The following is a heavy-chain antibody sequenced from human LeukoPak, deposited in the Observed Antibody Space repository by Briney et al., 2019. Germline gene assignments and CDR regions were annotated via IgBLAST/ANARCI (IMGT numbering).Heavy chain of an antibody. CDR2: ISVYNGNT. Sequence: ASVKVSCKASGYTYTTYGITWVRQAPGQGLEWMGWISVYNGNTKYAQKLQGRVIMTADTSTTTAYMELWSLRSEDTAVYYCARDISGNWTFDYWGQGTLVTVSS. D-gene: IGHD1-26*01. J-gene: IGHJ4*02. CDR3: ARDISGNWTFDY. CDR1: GYTYTTYG. V-gene: IGHV1-18*01.